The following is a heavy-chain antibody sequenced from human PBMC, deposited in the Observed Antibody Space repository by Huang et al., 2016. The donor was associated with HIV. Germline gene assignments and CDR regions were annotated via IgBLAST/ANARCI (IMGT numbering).Heavy chain of an antibody. D-gene: IGHD3-22*01. Sequence: EVQLVESGGGLVKPGGSLRLSCEATGFRFSSYRMNWVRQAAWKGMEWVSSITAGSSFRNYADSLKGRFTVSRDNGKNSLYLQIDNLRAEDTAIYYCARLGYHNDGRGFSNAFDIWGPGTVVTVFS. CDR2: ITAGSSFR. CDR1: GFRFSSYR. J-gene: IGHJ3*02. V-gene: IGHV3-21*06. CDR3: ARLGYHNDGRGFSNAFDI.